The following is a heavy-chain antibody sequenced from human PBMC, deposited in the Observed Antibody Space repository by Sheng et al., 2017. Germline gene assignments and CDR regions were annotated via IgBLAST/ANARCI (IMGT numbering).Heavy chain of an antibody. Sequence: QVQLQQWGAGLLKPSETLSLTCAVYGGSFSGYYWSWIRQPPGKGLEWIGEINHSGSTNYNPSLKSRVTISVDTSKNQFSLKLSSVTAADTAVYYCATSGIAVAGTRYFDYWGQGTLVTVSS. CDR1: GGSFSGYY. D-gene: IGHD6-19*01. CDR3: ATSGIAVAGTRYFDY. V-gene: IGHV4-34*01. CDR2: INHSGST. J-gene: IGHJ4*02.